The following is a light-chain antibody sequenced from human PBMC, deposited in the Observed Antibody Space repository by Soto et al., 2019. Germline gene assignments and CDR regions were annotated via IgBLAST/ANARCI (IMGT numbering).Light chain of an antibody. J-gene: IGLJ2*01. Sequence: SYELTQPLSVSVALGQTARLTCGGNNIGSKNVHWYHQKPGQAPVLVIYRDTNRPSGIPERLSGSNSWNTATLTISRAQAGDEADYFCQMWDSSTVIFGRGTKLTVL. V-gene: IGLV3-9*01. CDR1: NIGSKN. CDR3: QMWDSSTVI. CDR2: RDT.